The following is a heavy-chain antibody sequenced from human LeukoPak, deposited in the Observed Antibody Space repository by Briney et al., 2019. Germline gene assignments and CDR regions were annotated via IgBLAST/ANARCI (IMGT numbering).Heavy chain of an antibody. D-gene: IGHD3-22*01. CDR3: ARGSFYYYDSSGYYSDY. Sequence: GGSLRLSCAASGFTVSSNYMSWVRQAPGKGPEWVSVIYSGGSTYYADSVKGRFTISRDNSKNTLYLQMNSLRAEDTAVYYCARGSFYYYDSSGYYSDYWGQGTLITVSS. V-gene: IGHV3-53*01. CDR2: IYSGGST. CDR1: GFTVSSNY. J-gene: IGHJ4*02.